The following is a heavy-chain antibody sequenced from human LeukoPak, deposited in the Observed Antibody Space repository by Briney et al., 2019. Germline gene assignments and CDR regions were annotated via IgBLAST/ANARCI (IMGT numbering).Heavy chain of an antibody. CDR3: ARAWGNDYDLNY. V-gene: IGHV3-66*01. CDR1: GFTVSSTY. D-gene: IGHD3-3*01. J-gene: IGHJ4*02. CDR2: FYSDDIT. Sequence: GGSLRLSCAASGFTVSSTYMSWVRQAPGKGLEWVSVFYSDDITYYANSVKGRFIISRDNSKSMLYLQMNSLRVEDTAVYYCARAWGNDYDLNYWGQGTLVTVSS.